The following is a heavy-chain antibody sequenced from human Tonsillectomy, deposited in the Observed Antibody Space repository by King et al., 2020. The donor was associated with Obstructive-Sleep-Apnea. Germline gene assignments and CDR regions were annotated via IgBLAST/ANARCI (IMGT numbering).Heavy chain of an antibody. D-gene: IGHD5-18*01. CDR1: GFSLSTSGVG. V-gene: IGHV2-5*02. CDR3: AHSRVDTALDY. CDR2: IYWDYDK. Sequence: TLKESGPTLVKPTQTLTLTCTFSGFSLSTSGVGVGWIRQPPGKALEWLALIYWDYDKRYSPSLKSRLTITKDTPKNPVVLTMTNMDPVDTATYYCAHSRVDTALDYWGQGTLVTVSS. J-gene: IGHJ4*02.